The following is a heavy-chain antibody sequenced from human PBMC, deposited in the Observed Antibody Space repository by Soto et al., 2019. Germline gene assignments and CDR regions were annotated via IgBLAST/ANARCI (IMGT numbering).Heavy chain of an antibody. V-gene: IGHV3-15*01. CDR3: TTNRDY. CDR1: GFTFSNTW. Sequence: GGSLRLSCAASGFTFSNTWMNWVRQAPGKGLEWVGLIKSQTDGGTTDYAAPVKGRFIISRDDSENTLYLQMNNLNTEDTAVYCCTTNRDYWGRGTLVTVSS. J-gene: IGHJ4*02. CDR2: IKSQTDGGTT.